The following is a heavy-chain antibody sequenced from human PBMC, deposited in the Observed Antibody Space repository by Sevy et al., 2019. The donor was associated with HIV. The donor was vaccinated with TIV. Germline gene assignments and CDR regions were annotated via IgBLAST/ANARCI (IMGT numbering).Heavy chain of an antibody. J-gene: IGHJ4*02. V-gene: IGHV4-59*11. D-gene: IGHD3-22*01. CDR3: ARGGALTYYDTTGFQNYFDS. CDR1: GGSISGHY. CDR2: IYDSGSS. Sequence: SETLSLTCAISGGSISGHYWGWIRQPPGKGLEWIAYIYDSGSSNYNPSLSGRVTISVDTSKNQFSLRLSSVTAVDTAVYYCARGGALTYYDTTGFQNYFDSWGPGTLVTVSS.